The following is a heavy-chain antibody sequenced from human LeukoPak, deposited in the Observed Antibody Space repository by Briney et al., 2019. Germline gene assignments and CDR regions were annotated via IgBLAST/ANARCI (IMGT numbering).Heavy chain of an antibody. D-gene: IGHD6-19*01. CDR3: ARGIAVAGTYFDY. Sequence: GGSLRLSCAASGFTFSSYAMSWVRQAPGKGLEWVSAISGSGGSTYYADSVKGRFTISRDNSKNTLYLQMNSLRAEDTAVYYCARGIAVAGTYFDYWGQGTLVTVSS. V-gene: IGHV3-23*01. J-gene: IGHJ4*02. CDR2: ISGSGGST. CDR1: GFTFSSYA.